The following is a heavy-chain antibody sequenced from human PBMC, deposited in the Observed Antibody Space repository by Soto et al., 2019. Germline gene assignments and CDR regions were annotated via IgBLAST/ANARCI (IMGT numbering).Heavy chain of an antibody. CDR3: ARDLNYDFWSGHYGMDV. CDR1: GGSISSGGYS. J-gene: IGHJ6*02. CDR2: IYHSGST. D-gene: IGHD3-3*01. Sequence: SETLSLTCAVSGGSISSGGYSWSWIRLPPGKGLECIGYIYHSGSTYYNPSLKSRVTISVDTSKNQFSLKLSSVTAADTAVYYCARDLNYDFWSGHYGMDVWGQGTTVTVSS. V-gene: IGHV4-30-2*01.